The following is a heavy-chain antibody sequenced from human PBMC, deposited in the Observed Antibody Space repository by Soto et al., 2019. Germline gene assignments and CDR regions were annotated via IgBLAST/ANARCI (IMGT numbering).Heavy chain of an antibody. D-gene: IGHD3-10*01. CDR3: ARDSMVRGSRDY. CDR2: IYYSGST. Sequence: ASETLSLTCTVSGGSVSSGSYYWSWIRQPPGKGLEWIGYIYYSGSTNYNPSLKSRVTISVDTSKNQFSLKLSSVTAADTAVYYCARDSMVRGSRDYWGQGTLVTVSS. J-gene: IGHJ4*02. V-gene: IGHV4-61*01. CDR1: GGSVSSGSYY.